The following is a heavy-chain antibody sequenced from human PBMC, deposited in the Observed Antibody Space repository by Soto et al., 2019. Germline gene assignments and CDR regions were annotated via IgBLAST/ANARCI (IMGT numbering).Heavy chain of an antibody. Sequence: QVQLQESGPGLVKPSETLSLTCTVSGGSVSSGSYYWSWIRQPPGKGLEWIGYIYYSGSTNYNPSRESRVTISVDTSKNQFSLKLSSVTAADTAVYYCARGDFGLDYWGQGTLVTVSS. CDR1: GGSVSSGSYY. V-gene: IGHV4-61*01. CDR2: IYYSGST. D-gene: IGHD3-3*01. J-gene: IGHJ4*02. CDR3: ARGDFGLDY.